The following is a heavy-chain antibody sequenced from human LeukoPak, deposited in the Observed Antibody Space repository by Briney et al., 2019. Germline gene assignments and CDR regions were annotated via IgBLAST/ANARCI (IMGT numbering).Heavy chain of an antibody. Sequence: SETLSLTCTVSGGSISSYYWSWIRQPPGKGLEWIGYIYYSGSTNYNPSLKSRVTISVDTSKNQFSLKLSSVTAADTAVYYCARPTSRISSNAFDIWGQGTMVTVSS. CDR1: GGSISSYY. D-gene: IGHD2/OR15-2a*01. J-gene: IGHJ3*02. CDR3: ARPTSRISSNAFDI. CDR2: IYYSGST. V-gene: IGHV4-59*01.